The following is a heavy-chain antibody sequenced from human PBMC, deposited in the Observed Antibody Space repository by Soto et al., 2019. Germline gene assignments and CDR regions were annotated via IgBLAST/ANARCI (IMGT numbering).Heavy chain of an antibody. CDR1: GGTFSSYA. Sequence: SVKVSCKASGGTFSSYAISWVRQAPGQGLEWMGGIIPIFGTANYAQKFQGRVTITADESTSTAYMELSSLRSEDTAVYYCAREEHSDMITFGGVIAHWGQGTLVTVSS. D-gene: IGHD3-16*02. V-gene: IGHV1-69*13. CDR3: AREEHSDMITFGGVIAH. J-gene: IGHJ4*02. CDR2: IIPIFGTA.